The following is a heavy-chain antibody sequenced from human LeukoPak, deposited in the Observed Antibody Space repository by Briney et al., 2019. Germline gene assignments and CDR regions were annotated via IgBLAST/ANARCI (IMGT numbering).Heavy chain of an antibody. V-gene: IGHV3-23*01. CDR3: AKRVPYSSSSVYFDY. J-gene: IGHJ4*02. D-gene: IGHD6-6*01. CDR2: ISDSGRDT. Sequence: GGSLRLSCAASGFTFSSYGMSWVRQAPGKGLEWVSAISDSGRDTYFADSVKGCFTISRDNSKNALYLQMNSLRAEDSAIYYCAKRVPYSSSSVYFDYWGQGTLVTVSS. CDR1: GFTFSSYG.